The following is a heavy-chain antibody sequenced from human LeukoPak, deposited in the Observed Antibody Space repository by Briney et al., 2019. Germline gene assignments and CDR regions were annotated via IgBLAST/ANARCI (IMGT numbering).Heavy chain of an antibody. J-gene: IGHJ4*02. V-gene: IGHV4-59*01. D-gene: IGHD3-22*01. CDR2: IYYSGST. Sequence: PSETLSLTCTVSGGSISSYYWSWIRQPPGKGLEWIGYIYYSGSTNYNPSLKSRVTMSVDTSKNQFSLKLSSVTAADTAVYYCAVSGYPSDYWGQGTLVTVSS. CDR1: GGSISSYY. CDR3: AVSGYPSDY.